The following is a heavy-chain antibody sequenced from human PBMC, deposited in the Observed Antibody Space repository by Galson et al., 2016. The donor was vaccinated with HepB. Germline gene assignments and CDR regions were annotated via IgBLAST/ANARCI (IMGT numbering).Heavy chain of an antibody. CDR3: TRARGSWIPYYYGMDV. D-gene: IGHD2-2*03. Sequence: SLRLSCATSGFIFGDFTMSWLRQAPGKGLEWVGLIKSDAYGGTTEYAASVKDRFTISRDDSKSIAYLQMNSLKSEDTAVYYCTRARGSWIPYYYGMDVWGQGTTVTVSS. J-gene: IGHJ6*02. V-gene: IGHV3-49*03. CDR2: IKSDAYGGTT. CDR1: GFIFGDFT.